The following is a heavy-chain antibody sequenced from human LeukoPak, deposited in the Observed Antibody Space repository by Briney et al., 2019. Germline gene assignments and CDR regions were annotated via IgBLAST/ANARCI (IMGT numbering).Heavy chain of an antibody. Sequence: ASVKVSCKASGYTFTGYYMHWVRQAPGQGLEWMGRINPNSGGTNYAQKFQRRVTMTRDTSISTAYMELSRLRSDDTAVYYCARALVAGNWFDPWGQGTLVTVSS. CDR3: ARALVAGNWFDP. V-gene: IGHV1-2*06. J-gene: IGHJ5*02. CDR1: GYTFTGYY. CDR2: INPNSGGT. D-gene: IGHD6-19*01.